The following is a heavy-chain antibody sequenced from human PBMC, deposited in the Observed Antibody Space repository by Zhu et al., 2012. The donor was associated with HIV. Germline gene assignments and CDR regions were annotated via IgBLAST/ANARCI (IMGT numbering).Heavy chain of an antibody. CDR1: GGSISNYY. V-gene: IGHV4-59*01. J-gene: IGHJ3*02. D-gene: IGHD1-14*01. CDR3: ARAGIKWDLGYAFD. Sequence: QVQLQESGPGLVKPSETLSLTCTVSGGSISNYYWSWIWQPPGKGLEWIGYIYYTGSTNYNPSLKSRVTISLDTSKNQFSLRLSSVTAADTAVYYCARAGIKWDLGYAFDIGAKGQWSPSLQ. CDR2: IYYTGST.